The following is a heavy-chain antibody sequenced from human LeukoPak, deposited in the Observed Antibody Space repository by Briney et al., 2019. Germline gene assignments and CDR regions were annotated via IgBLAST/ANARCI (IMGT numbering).Heavy chain of an antibody. Sequence: GGSLRLSCAASGFTFSNYSMHWVRQAPGKGLEGVAFIWYDGSNKYYAHSVKGRFTISRDNAKNSLYLQMNRLRAEDTAVYYCASPHSSGYHPSLYDAFDIWGQGTMVTVSS. V-gene: IGHV3-33*08. CDR3: ASPHSSGYHPSLYDAFDI. CDR2: IWYDGSNK. CDR1: GFTFSNYS. J-gene: IGHJ3*02. D-gene: IGHD3-22*01.